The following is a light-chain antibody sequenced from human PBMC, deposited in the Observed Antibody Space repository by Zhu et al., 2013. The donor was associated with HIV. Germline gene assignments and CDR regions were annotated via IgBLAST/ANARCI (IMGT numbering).Light chain of an antibody. Sequence: DIVMTQSPDSLAVSLGERATINCKSSQSVLYRSNNKNYLAWFQQKPGQPPKLLIYWASTRESGVPDRFSGSGSGTDFTLTISSLQAEDVAVYYCQQYYTTPHTF. CDR3: QQYYTTPHT. V-gene: IGKV4-1*01. CDR1: QSVLYRSNNKNY. J-gene: IGKJ2*01. CDR2: WAS.